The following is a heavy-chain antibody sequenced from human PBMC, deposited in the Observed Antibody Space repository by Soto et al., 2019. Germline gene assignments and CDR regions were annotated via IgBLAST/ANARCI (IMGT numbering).Heavy chain of an antibody. Sequence: GGSLRLSCAASGFTFSSYGMHWVRQAPGKGLEWVAVIWYDGSNKYYADSVKGRFTISRDNSKNTLYLQMNSLRAEDTAVYYCARALKRGDYGDYEAVDYWGQGTLVTVSS. CDR2: IWYDGSNK. D-gene: IGHD4-17*01. CDR3: ARALKRGDYGDYEAVDY. V-gene: IGHV3-33*01. J-gene: IGHJ4*02. CDR1: GFTFSSYG.